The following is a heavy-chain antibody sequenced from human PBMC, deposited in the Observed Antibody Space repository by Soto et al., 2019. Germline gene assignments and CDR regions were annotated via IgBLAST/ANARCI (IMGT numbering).Heavy chain of an antibody. Sequence: EVHLLESGGGLVQPGWSLRLSCAASGFHFTTYAMSWVRQAPGKGLEWVSAISGRGDSTYYADSVKGRFTTSRDNSKNTLYLQMNSLRAEDTAIYYCAKDRFYYDRGHAFDIWGQGTTVTVSS. CDR1: GFHFTTYA. CDR3: AKDRFYYDRGHAFDI. CDR2: ISGRGDST. D-gene: IGHD3-22*01. J-gene: IGHJ3*02. V-gene: IGHV3-23*01.